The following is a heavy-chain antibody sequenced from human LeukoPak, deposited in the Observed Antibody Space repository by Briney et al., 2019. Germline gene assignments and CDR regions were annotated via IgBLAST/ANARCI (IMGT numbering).Heavy chain of an antibody. J-gene: IGHJ4*02. CDR1: GGSISSSSYY. Sequence: PSETLSLTCTVSGGSISSSSYYWGWIRQTPGKGLEWIGSIYYSGSTYYNPSLKSRVTISVDTSKNQFSLKLSSVTAADTAVYYCARRRARHDYGDYVWGQGTLVTVSS. CDR3: ARRRARHDYGDYV. V-gene: IGHV4-39*01. CDR2: IYYSGST. D-gene: IGHD4-17*01.